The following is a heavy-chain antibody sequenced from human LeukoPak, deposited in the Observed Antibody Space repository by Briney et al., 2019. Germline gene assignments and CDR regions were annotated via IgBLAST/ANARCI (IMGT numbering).Heavy chain of an antibody. Sequence: ASVKVSCKTSGYNFFKYAIHWVRQAPGQGLEWMGRINPNSGGTNYAQKFQGRVTMTRDTSISTAYMELSRLRSDDTAVYYCARIGVLPAARGDYWGQGTLVTVSS. V-gene: IGHV1-2*06. CDR2: INPNSGGT. CDR1: GYNFFKYA. D-gene: IGHD2-2*01. J-gene: IGHJ4*02. CDR3: ARIGVLPAARGDY.